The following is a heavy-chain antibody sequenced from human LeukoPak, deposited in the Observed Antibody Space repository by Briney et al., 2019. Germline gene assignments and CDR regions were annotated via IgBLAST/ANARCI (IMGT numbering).Heavy chain of an antibody. V-gene: IGHV3-23*01. J-gene: IGHJ4*02. D-gene: IGHD3-10*01. CDR1: GFTFSTYA. Sequence: AGSLRLSCAAYGFTFSTYAMSWVRQAPGKVLEWVSAIRGMGDRTYYAGSVKGRFTISRDNSKNTLSLQMNSLKAEDTAVYYCAKESPYVSPRQYYFDYWGQGTLVTVSS. CDR2: IRGMGDRT. CDR3: AKESPYVSPRQYYFDY.